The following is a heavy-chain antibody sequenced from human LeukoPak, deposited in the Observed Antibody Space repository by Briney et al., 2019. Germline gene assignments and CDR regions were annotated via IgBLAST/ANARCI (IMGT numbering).Heavy chain of an antibody. D-gene: IGHD2-2*02. V-gene: IGHV4-59*01. CDR2: IYYSGST. J-gene: IGHJ5*02. CDR3: ARIVPAAIPDNWFDP. Sequence: PSETLSLTCTVSGGSISSYYWSWIRQPPGKGLEWIGYIYYSGSTNYNPSLKSRVTISVDTSKNQFSLKLSSVTAVDTAVYYCARIVPAAIPDNWFDPWGQGTLVTVSS. CDR1: GGSISSYY.